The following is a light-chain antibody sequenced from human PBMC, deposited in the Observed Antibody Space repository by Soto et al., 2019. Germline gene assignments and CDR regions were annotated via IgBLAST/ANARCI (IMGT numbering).Light chain of an antibody. CDR2: DAF. V-gene: IGKV1-5*01. CDR3: QQYASYPWT. Sequence: DIQLTQTPSTLSASIGARVPITCRASQSLSGWLAWYPQTPGKAPKLLISDAFRLESGVPSRFRGSGSGTEFSLTISSLQPGDSATFYCQQYASYPWTFGRGTRWIS. J-gene: IGKJ1*01. CDR1: QSLSGW.